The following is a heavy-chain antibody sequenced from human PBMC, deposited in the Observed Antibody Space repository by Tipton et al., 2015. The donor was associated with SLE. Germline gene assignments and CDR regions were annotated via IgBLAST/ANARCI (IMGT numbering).Heavy chain of an antibody. J-gene: IGHJ6*02. CDR3: ARDQRADYGERHYGMDV. V-gene: IGHV3-30*04. Sequence: SLRLSCAASGFTFSTYAMHWVRQAPGKGLEWVAVMSYDGSNKYYADSVKGRFTISRDNSKNTLYLQMNSLRAEDTAVYYCARDQRADYGERHYGMDVWGQGTTVTVSS. CDR1: GFTFSTYA. CDR2: MSYDGSNK. D-gene: IGHD4-17*01.